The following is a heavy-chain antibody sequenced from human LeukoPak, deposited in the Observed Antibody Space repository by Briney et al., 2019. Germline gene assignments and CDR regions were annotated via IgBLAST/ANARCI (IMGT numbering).Heavy chain of an antibody. D-gene: IGHD3-22*01. J-gene: IGHJ4*02. CDR3: ASGHYDSSGYYYPFDH. V-gene: IGHV4-39*01. CDR1: GGSIRSSSYY. Sequence: SETLSLTCTVSGGSIRSSSYYWGGIRQPPGKGLEWIGSIYYSGSTYYNPSLKSRVTISVDTSKNQVSLRLSSVTAADTAVYYCASGHYDSSGYYYPFDHWGQGTLVTVSS. CDR2: IYYSGST.